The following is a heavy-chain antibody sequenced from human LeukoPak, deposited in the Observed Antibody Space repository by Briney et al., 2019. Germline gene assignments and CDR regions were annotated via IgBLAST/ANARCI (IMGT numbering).Heavy chain of an antibody. CDR3: ARGGEYSSSSGAFDI. CDR2: INAVNGNT. J-gene: IGHJ3*02. CDR1: GYTFTSYV. Sequence: GASVKVSCKAPGYTFTSYVMHWVRQAPGQGLEWMGWINAVNGNTRYSQKFQGRVTITRDTSASTAYMELRSLRSDDTAVYYCARGGEYSSSSGAFDIWGQGTMVTVSS. V-gene: IGHV1-3*01. D-gene: IGHD6-6*01.